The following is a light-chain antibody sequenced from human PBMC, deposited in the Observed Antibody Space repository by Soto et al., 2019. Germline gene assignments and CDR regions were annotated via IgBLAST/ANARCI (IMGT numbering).Light chain of an antibody. CDR3: QQRSNWPPL. CDR2: DAS. CDR1: QSVSSY. J-gene: IGKJ4*01. Sequence: PGERATLSCRASQSVSSYLAWYQQKPGQAPRLLIYDASNRATGIPARFSGSGSGTDFTLTISSLEPEDFAVYYCQQRSNWPPLFGGGTKVEIK. V-gene: IGKV3-11*01.